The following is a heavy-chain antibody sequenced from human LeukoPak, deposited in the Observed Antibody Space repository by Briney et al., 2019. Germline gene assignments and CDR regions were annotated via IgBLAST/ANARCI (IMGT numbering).Heavy chain of an antibody. CDR1: APSMATFY. D-gene: IGHD6-19*01. Sequence: SESLPPTSLVDAPSMATFYSGCIRQPPGKGLEWIGYIYCSGSTNYNPSLKSRVTISVDTSKNQFSLKLSTVISPDAVVYDGARNGAVEVAGDPLDYWGQGTLVTVSS. V-gene: IGHV4-59*01. CDR3: ARNGAVEVAGDPLDY. J-gene: IGHJ4*02. CDR2: IYCSGST.